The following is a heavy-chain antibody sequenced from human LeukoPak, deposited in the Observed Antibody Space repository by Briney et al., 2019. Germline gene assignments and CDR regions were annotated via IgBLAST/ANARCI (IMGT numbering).Heavy chain of an antibody. CDR3: ARVTTGGYYNY. CDR1: GGSISSGSYY. D-gene: IGHD3-22*01. J-gene: IGHJ4*02. Sequence: PSETLSLTCTVSGGSISSGSYYWSWIRQPAGKGLEWIGRIYTSGSTNYNPSLKSRVTISLDTSENHFPLKLGSVTAADTAVYYCARVTTGGYYNYWGQGTLVTVSS. CDR2: IYTSGST. V-gene: IGHV4-61*02.